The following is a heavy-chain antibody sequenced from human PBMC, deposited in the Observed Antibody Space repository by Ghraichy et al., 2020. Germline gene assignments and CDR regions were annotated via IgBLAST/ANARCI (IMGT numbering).Heavy chain of an antibody. D-gene: IGHD6-19*01. CDR3: ARVSSHSSGWYRLGGESSYWYFDL. J-gene: IGHJ2*01. CDR1: GFTFSSYW. Sequence: GGSLRLSCAASGFTFSSYWMSWVRQAPGKGLEWVANIKQDGSEKYYVDSVKGRFTISRDNAKNSLYLQMNSLRAEDTAVYYCARVSSHSSGWYRLGGESSYWYFDLWGRGTLVTVSS. V-gene: IGHV3-7*03. CDR2: IKQDGSEK.